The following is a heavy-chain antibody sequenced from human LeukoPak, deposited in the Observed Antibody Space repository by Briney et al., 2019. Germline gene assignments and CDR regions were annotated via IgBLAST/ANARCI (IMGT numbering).Heavy chain of an antibody. CDR2: MNPNSGNT. CDR1: GYTFTSYD. V-gene: IGHV1-8*01. CDR3: ARGCFPYDASDI. D-gene: IGHD3-16*01. Sequence: ASVKVSCKASGYTFTSYDINWVRQATGQGLEWMGWMNPNSGNTGYAQKFQGRVTMTRNTSISTAYMELSSLRSEDTAVYYCARGCFPYDASDIWGQGTMVTVSS. J-gene: IGHJ3*02.